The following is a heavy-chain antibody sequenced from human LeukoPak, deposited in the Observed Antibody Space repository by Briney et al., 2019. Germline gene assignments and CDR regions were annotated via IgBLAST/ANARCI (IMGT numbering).Heavy chain of an antibody. CDR2: IKQDGSEK. J-gene: IGHJ4*02. V-gene: IGHV3-7*01. CDR3: AREFWSGYYTSYYFDY. Sequence: GGSLRLSCAASGFTFDDYDLNWVRQAPGKGLEWVANIKQDGSEKYYVDSVKGRFTISRDNAKNSLYLQMNSLRAEDTAVYYCAREFWSGYYTSYYFDYWGQGTLVTVSS. D-gene: IGHD3-3*01. CDR1: GFTFDDYD.